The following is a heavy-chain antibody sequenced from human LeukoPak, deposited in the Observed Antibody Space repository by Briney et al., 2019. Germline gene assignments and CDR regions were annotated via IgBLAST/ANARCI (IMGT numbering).Heavy chain of an antibody. Sequence: SETLSLTCTVSGDSINSGGYYWSWIRQHPGKGLEWIGYIYYSGSTYYNPSLKSRITMSVDTSKNQFSLKLNSVTAADTAVYYCARQAYYSDSSGYYLFDYWGQGTLVTVSS. CDR3: ARQAYYSDSSGYYLFDY. D-gene: IGHD3-22*01. V-gene: IGHV4-31*03. J-gene: IGHJ4*02. CDR2: IYYSGST. CDR1: GDSINSGGYY.